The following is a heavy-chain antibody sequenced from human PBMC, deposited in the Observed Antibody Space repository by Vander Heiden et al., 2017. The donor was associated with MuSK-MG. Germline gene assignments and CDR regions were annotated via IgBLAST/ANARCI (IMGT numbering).Heavy chain of an antibody. Sequence: QVQLVQSGAEVKKPGASVKVSCKASGYSFTGYYIHWVRQAPGQGLQSMGRINPNSGGTDYAQMFLGRVIMTRDTSITTAYTELTSLTSDATAVYFCAGWEGRLSEAYWTFDL. CDR2: INPNSGGT. CDR3: AGWEGRLSEAYWTFDL. D-gene: IGHD1-26*01. J-gene: IGHJ2*01. V-gene: IGHV1-2*06. CDR1: GYSFTGYY.